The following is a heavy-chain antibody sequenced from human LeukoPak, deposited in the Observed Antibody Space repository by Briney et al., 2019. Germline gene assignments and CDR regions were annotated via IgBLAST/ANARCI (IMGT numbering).Heavy chain of an antibody. D-gene: IGHD3-22*01. Sequence: PGGSLRLSCAASGFTFSTYSMNWVRQAPGKGLEWVSYISSTSTTIYYADSVKGRFIISRDNAKNSLFLQMNSLRDDDTAVYYCAREMIDAFDIWGQGTMVTVSS. CDR3: AREMIDAFDI. CDR1: GFTFSTYS. J-gene: IGHJ3*02. CDR2: ISSTSTTI. V-gene: IGHV3-48*02.